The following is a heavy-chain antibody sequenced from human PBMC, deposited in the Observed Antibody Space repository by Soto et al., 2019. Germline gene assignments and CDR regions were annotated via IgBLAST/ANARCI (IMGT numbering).Heavy chain of an antibody. D-gene: IGHD1-26*01. CDR3: ARGSGSLYYFDY. Sequence: EVQLVESGGGLIQPGGSLRLSCAASGFSVSTNYMTWVRQAPGKGLEWVSVIYSGGSTYYTDSVKGRFTISRDNSKNTLYLQMNSLRADDTAVYYCARGSGSLYYFDYWGQGTPVTVSS. CDR2: IYSGGST. CDR1: GFSVSTNY. V-gene: IGHV3-53*01. J-gene: IGHJ4*02.